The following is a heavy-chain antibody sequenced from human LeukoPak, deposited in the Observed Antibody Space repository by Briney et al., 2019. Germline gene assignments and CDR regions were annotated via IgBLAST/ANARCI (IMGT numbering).Heavy chain of an antibody. CDR1: GYTFTSYA. J-gene: IGHJ4*02. CDR3: ARDTPHYDSSGYYL. D-gene: IGHD3-22*01. Sequence: ASVQVSCKASGYTFTSYAMHWVRQAPGQRLEWMGWINAGNGNTKYSQKFQGRVTITRDTSASTAYMELSSLRSEDTAVYYCARDTPHYDSSGYYLWGQGTLVTVSS. V-gene: IGHV1-3*01. CDR2: INAGNGNT.